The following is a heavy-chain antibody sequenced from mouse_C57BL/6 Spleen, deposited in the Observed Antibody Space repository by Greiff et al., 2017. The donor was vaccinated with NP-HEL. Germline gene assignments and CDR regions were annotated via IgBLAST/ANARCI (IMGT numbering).Heavy chain of an antibody. Sequence: VQLQQPGAELVKPGASVKLSCKASGYTFTSYWMHWVKQRPGRGLEWIGRIDPNSGGTKYNEKFKSKATLTVDKPSSTAYMQLSSLTSEDSAVYYCARGAEIYYDYEAWFGYWGQGTLVTVSA. D-gene: IGHD2-4*01. V-gene: IGHV1-72*01. CDR3: ARGAEIYYDYEAWFGY. J-gene: IGHJ3*01. CDR2: IDPNSGGT. CDR1: GYTFTSYW.